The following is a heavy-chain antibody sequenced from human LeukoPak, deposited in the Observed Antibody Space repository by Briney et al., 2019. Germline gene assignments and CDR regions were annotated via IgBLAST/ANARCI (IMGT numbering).Heavy chain of an antibody. CDR1: GFTFSSYA. J-gene: IGHJ1*01. D-gene: IGHD2-21*01. CDR3: AKDQVVVVIAIRIYFQH. CDR2: ISGSGGST. Sequence: GGSLRLSCAASGFTFSSYAMSWVRQAPGEGLEWVSAISGSGGSTYYADSVKGRFTISRDNSKNTLYLQMNSLRAEDTAVYYCAKDQVVVVIAIRIYFQHWGQGTLVTVSS. V-gene: IGHV3-23*01.